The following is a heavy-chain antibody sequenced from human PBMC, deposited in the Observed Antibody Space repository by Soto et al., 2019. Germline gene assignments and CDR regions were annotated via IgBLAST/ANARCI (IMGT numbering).Heavy chain of an antibody. CDR3: ARDLGFYGSGSYYNVDWFDP. D-gene: IGHD3-10*01. J-gene: IGHJ5*02. Sequence: ASVKVSWKASGYTFTRYGISWVRQAPGQGLEWMGWISADNGNTKYVQKLQGRGTMTTDTSTNTAYMELRSLRSDDTAVYYCARDLGFYGSGSYYNVDWFDPWGQGTLVPVSS. CDR2: ISADNGNT. CDR1: GYTFTRYG. V-gene: IGHV1-18*01.